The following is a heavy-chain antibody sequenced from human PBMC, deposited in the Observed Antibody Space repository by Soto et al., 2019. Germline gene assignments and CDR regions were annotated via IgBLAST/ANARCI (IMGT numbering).Heavy chain of an antibody. CDR3: ARSAPVRGGYYYYYMDV. V-gene: IGHV3-53*04. CDR1: GFTVSSNY. D-gene: IGHD3-10*01. CDR2: IYSGGST. J-gene: IGHJ6*03. Sequence: GGSLRLSCAASGFTVSSNYMSWVRQAPGKGLEWVSVIYSGGSTYYADSVKGRFTISRHNSKNTLYLQMNSLRAEDTAVYYCARSAPVRGGYYYYYMDVWGKGTTVTVSS.